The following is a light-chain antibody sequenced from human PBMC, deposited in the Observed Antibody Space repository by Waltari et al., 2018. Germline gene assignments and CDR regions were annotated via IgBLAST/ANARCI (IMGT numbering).Light chain of an antibody. J-gene: IGKJ1*01. Sequence: DIQMIQSPSTLSASVGDRVTITCRASQSISSWLAWYQQKPGQAPNLLIFKASSLEKGVPSRFSGSGSGTEFTLTINSLQPDDFATYYCQQYKSPPWTFGQGTKVDI. V-gene: IGKV1-5*03. CDR2: KAS. CDR3: QQYKSPPWT. CDR1: QSISSW.